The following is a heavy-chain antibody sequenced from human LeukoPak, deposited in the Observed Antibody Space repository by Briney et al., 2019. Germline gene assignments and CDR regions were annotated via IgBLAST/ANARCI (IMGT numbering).Heavy chain of an antibody. CDR2: INAGNGNT. J-gene: IGHJ4*02. CDR3: ARGRWSTASASYYFDS. D-gene: IGHD5/OR15-5a*01. Sequence: ASVKVSFKASGYTFTSYAMHWVRQAPGQRLEWMGWINAGNGNTKYSQKFQGRVTITRDTSASTAYMELSSLRSEDTAVYYCARGRWSTASASYYFDSWGQGTLVTVS. CDR1: GYTFTSYA. V-gene: IGHV1-3*01.